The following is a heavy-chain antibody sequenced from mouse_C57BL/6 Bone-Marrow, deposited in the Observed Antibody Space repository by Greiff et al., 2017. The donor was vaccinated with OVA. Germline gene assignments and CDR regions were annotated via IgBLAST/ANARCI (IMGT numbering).Heavy chain of an antibody. V-gene: IGHV5-12*01. CDR1: GFTFSDYY. Sequence: EVKVVESGGGLVQPGGSLKLSCAASGFTFSDYYMYWVRRTPEKRLGWVPYISNGGGSTYYPDTVKGRFTISRDNAKNTLYLQMSRLKSEDTAMYYCARHNYGSRAWFAYWGQGTLVTVSA. D-gene: IGHD1-1*01. J-gene: IGHJ3*01. CDR2: ISNGGGST. CDR3: ARHNYGSRAWFAY.